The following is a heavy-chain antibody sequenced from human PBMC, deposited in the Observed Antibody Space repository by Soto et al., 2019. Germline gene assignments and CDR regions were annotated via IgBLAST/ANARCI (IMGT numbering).Heavy chain of an antibody. J-gene: IGHJ4*02. D-gene: IGHD4-17*01. V-gene: IGHV4-30-2*01. CDR2: IYHSGST. CDR1: GGSISSGGYS. CDR3: ARGLGSTVTFYYFDY. Sequence: SETLSLTCAVSGGSISSGGYSWSRIRQPPGKGLEWIGYIYHSGSTYYNPSLKSRVTISVDRSKNQFSLKLSSVTAADTAVYYCARGLGSTVTFYYFDYWGQGTLVTVSS.